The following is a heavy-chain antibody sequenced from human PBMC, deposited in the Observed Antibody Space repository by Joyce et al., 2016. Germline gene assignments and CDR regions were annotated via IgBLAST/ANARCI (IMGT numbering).Heavy chain of an antibody. Sequence: QVLLVQSGATVKRPGSSLRVSCTSSGGAFSNFTVNWVRQAPGQRLEWMGGIIPCVGAGQYAEHFQGRVTLAADLSKRTAYMELSSLTSAETAVYYCARGGTSSDHYFFYTLDVWGPGTTVIVSS. CDR3: ARGGTSSDHYFFYTLDV. CDR1: GGAFSNFT. CDR2: IIPCVGAG. D-gene: IGHD1-14*01. J-gene: IGHJ6*02. V-gene: IGHV1-69*12.